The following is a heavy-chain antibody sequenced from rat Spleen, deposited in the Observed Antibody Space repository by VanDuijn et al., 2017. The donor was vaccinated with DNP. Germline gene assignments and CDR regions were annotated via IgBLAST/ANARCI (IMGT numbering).Heavy chain of an antibody. CDR2: ISYDGGNT. V-gene: IGHV5-20*01. CDR1: GFTFRDHN. CDR3: TRENWVLDY. D-gene: IGHD5-1*01. J-gene: IGHJ2*01. Sequence: EVQLVESGGGLVQPGRSLKLSCAASGFTFRDHNMAWVRQAPKKGLEWVASISYDGGNTYYRDSVKGRFTISRDNAKSSLYLQMDSLRSEDTATYYCTRENWVLDYWGQGVMVTVSS.